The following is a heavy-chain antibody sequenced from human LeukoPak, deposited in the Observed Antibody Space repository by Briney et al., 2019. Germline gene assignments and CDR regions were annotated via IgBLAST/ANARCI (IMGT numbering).Heavy chain of an antibody. CDR1: GFNFSSYW. CDR2: SNSEGSST. J-gene: IGHJ4*02. V-gene: IGHV3-74*01. D-gene: IGHD3-10*01. Sequence: GGALRLGCAASGFNFSSYWMHWVRLATGKGLVWDSRSNSEGSSTNYADSVKGRFTISRDNAKNTLYLQLNSLRAEDTAVYYCARDHHYYGSGTAVPSWGQGTLVTVSS. CDR3: ARDHHYYGSGTAVPS.